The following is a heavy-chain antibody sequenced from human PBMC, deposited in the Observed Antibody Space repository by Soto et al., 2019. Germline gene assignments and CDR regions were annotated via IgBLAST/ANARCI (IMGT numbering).Heavy chain of an antibody. CDR1: GVTVSSNY. D-gene: IGHD5-18*01. CDR2: IYSGGST. Sequence: EVQLVESGGGLVQPGGSLRLSCAASGVTVSSNYMSWVRQAPGKGLEWVSVIYSGGSTYYADSVKGRFTISRDNSKNTLYLQMNRLRAEDTAVYYCARHGYYYGGGYFDYWGQGTLVTVSS. J-gene: IGHJ4*02. CDR3: ARHGYYYGGGYFDY. V-gene: IGHV3-66*04.